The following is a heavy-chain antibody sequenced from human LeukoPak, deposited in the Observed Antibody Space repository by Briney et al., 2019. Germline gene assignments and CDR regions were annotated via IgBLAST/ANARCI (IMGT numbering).Heavy chain of an antibody. CDR3: ARVSGTPMVRGVIGSYYYYMDV. CDR1: GFTFSSFE. CDR2: IVGSGGRT. V-gene: IGHV3-23*01. Sequence: GGSLRLSCAASGFTFSSFEMGWVRQAPGKGLEWVSNIVGSGGRTYYADSVKGRFTISRDNSKNTLYLQMNSLRAEDTAVYYCARVSGTPMVRGVIGSYYYYMDVWGKGTTVTVSS. J-gene: IGHJ6*03. D-gene: IGHD3-10*01.